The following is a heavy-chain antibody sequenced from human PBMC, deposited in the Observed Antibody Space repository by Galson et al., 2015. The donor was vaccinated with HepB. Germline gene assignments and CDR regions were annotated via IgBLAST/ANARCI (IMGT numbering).Heavy chain of an antibody. V-gene: IGHV1-24*01. J-gene: IGHJ5*02. CDR2: FDPEDGET. CDR3: ATDRALWFGESWFDP. Sequence: SVEVSCKVSGYTLTELSMHWVRLAPGKGLEWMGGFDPEDGETIYAQKFQGRVTMTEDTSTDTAYMELSSLRSEDTAVYYCATDRALWFGESWFDPWGQGTLVTVSS. D-gene: IGHD3-10*01. CDR1: GYTLTELS.